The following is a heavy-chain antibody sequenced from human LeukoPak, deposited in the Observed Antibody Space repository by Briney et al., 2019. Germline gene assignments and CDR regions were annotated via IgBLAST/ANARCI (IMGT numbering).Heavy chain of an antibody. Sequence: GRSLRLSCAASGFTFSRYAMHWVRQAPGKGLEWVAVIWYGGGNKYYADSVKGRFTISRDNSKNTLYLQMNSLRTEDTAVYYCARASYGDLLDYWGQGTLVTVSS. CDR2: IWYGGGNK. CDR3: ARASYGDLLDY. J-gene: IGHJ4*02. CDR1: GFTFSRYA. V-gene: IGHV3-33*01. D-gene: IGHD4-17*01.